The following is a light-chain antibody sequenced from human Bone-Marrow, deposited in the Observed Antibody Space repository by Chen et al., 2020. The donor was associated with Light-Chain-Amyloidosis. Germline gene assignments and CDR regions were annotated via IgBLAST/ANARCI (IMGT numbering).Light chain of an antibody. CDR2: FKSDSED. CDR3: MIWHSTAWV. V-gene: IGLV5-45*02. Sequence: QAVLTQPSSLSASPGASASLTCTFRSDINVGSYRLYWYQQKPGSPPQYLLRFKSDSEDQRGSGVPSRFSGSRDVSAKAGILLISGLQSEDEADYYCMIWHSTAWVFGGGTKLTVL. CDR1: SDINVGSYR. J-gene: IGLJ3*02.